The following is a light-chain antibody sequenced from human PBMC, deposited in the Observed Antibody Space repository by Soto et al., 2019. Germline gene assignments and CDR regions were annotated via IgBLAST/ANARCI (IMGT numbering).Light chain of an antibody. Sequence: EVVMTQSPATLSVSPGERVTLSCRASESVHRNLAWYQQKPGQGPSLLIYYASTRATGVPDRFTGSGSGTEFTLTISSLQSEYFGVYHCQHYSNWPPTFGPGTKVEIK. V-gene: IGKV3-15*01. J-gene: IGKJ3*01. CDR3: QHYSNWPPT. CDR1: ESVHRN. CDR2: YAS.